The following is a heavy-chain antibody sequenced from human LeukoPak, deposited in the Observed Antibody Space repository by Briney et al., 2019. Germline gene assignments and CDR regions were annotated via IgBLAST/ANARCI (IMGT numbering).Heavy chain of an antibody. CDR2: INPNSGGT. CDR1: GYTFTGYY. D-gene: IGHD3-22*01. CDR3: ARGPRGYYDSGGYGY. V-gene: IGHV1-2*02. J-gene: IGHJ4*02. Sequence: ASVKVSCKASGYTFTGYYMHWVRQAPGQGLEWMGWINPNSGGTNYAQKFQGRVTMTRDTSISTAYMELSRPRSDDTAVYYCARGPRGYYDSGGYGYWGQGTLVTVSS.